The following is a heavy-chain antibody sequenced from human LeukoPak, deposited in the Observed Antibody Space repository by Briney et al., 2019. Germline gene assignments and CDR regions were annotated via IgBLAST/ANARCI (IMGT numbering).Heavy chain of an antibody. J-gene: IGHJ6*02. CDR2: IYSGGST. D-gene: IGHD6-6*01. CDR3: ARSIAARRMTYYYGMDV. Sequence: PGGSLRLSCAASGFTVSSNYMSWVRQAPGKGLEWVSVIYSGGSTYYADSVKGRFTISRDNSKNTLYLQMNSLRAEDTAVYYCARSIAARRMTYYYGMDVWGQGTTVTVSS. CDR1: GFTVSSNY. V-gene: IGHV3-66*01.